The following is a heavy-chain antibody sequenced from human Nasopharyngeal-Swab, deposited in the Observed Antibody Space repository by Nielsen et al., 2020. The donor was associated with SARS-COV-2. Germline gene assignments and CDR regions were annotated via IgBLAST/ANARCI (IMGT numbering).Heavy chain of an antibody. CDR2: INPNSGGT. CDR3: ARDPHAGFGELLPYYFDY. J-gene: IGHJ4*02. D-gene: IGHD3-10*01. CDR1: GYTFTGYY. Sequence: ASVKVSCKASGYTFTGYYMHWVRQAPGQGLEWMGWINPNSGGTNYAQKFQGRVTMTRDTSISTAYMELSRLRSDDTAVYYCARDPHAGFGELLPYYFDYWGQGTLVTVSS. V-gene: IGHV1-2*02.